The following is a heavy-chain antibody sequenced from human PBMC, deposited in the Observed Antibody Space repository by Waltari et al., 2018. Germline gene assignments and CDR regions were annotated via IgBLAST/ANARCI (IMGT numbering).Heavy chain of an antibody. CDR1: GGSISGYY. J-gene: IGHJ5*02. D-gene: IGHD1-7*01. V-gene: IGHV4-59*01. CDR2: IYYSGST. Sequence: QVQLQESGPGLVKASETLSLTCTVSGGSISGYYWSWVRQPPGKGLEWIGYIYYSGSTNYNPSLKSRVTISVDTSKNQFSLKLSSVTAADTAVYYCARSRISETTWDGFDPWGQGTLVTVSS. CDR3: ARSRISETTWDGFDP.